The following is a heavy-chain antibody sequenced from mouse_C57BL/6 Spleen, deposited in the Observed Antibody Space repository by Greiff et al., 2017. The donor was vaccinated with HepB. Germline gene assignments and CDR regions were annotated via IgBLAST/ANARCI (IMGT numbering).Heavy chain of an antibody. Sequence: EVKLVESGPELVKPGASVKIPCKASGYTFTDYNMDWVKQSHGKSLEWIGDINPNNGGTIYNQKFKGKATLTVDKSSSTAYMELRSLTSEDTAVYYCARRAQATTLFAYWGQGTLVTVSA. J-gene: IGHJ3*01. D-gene: IGHD3-2*02. CDR2: INPNNGGT. CDR1: GYTFTDYN. CDR3: ARRAQATTLFAY. V-gene: IGHV1-18*01.